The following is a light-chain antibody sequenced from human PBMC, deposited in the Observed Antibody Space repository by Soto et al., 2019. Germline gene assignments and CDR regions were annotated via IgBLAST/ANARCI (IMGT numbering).Light chain of an antibody. CDR2: DAS. J-gene: IGKJ3*01. V-gene: IGKV3-11*01. Sequence: EIVLTQSPATLSLSPGERATLSCRASQSVSSYLAWYQQKPGQAPRLLIYDASNRATGIPARFSGSGSGTDFTITIIQLEHEEFAFYHRQHSSHSPSFGPGTKVDIK. CDR3: QHSSHSPS. CDR1: QSVSSY.